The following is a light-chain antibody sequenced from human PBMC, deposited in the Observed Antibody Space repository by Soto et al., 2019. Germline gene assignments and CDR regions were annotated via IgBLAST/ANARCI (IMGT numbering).Light chain of an antibody. CDR2: QAS. CDR1: QTLSSS. Sequence: EIELTQSPATLSLSVGERATISCRASQTLSSSLAWYHQKPGQAPRLLIYQASNRDTGIPARFSGSGSGTDFTLTISSLEPKDFALYYCQQRSNWPGTFGQGPKVDI. CDR3: QQRSNWPGT. V-gene: IGKV3-11*01. J-gene: IGKJ1*01.